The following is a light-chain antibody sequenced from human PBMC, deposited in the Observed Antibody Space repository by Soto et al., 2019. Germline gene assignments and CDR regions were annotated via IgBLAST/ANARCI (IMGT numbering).Light chain of an antibody. CDR3: QEYNSAPIT. CDR1: QGISNY. J-gene: IGKJ3*01. CDR2: AAS. Sequence: DIQMTQSPSSRSASVGDRVTITGRGSQGISNYLAWYQQKPGKVPKLLIYAASTLQSGVPSRFSGSGSPTDFTLTISSLQPEDVATYYCQEYNSAPITFGPGTKVDIK. V-gene: IGKV1-27*01.